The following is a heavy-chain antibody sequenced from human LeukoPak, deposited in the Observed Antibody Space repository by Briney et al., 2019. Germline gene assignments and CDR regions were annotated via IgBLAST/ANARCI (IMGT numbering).Heavy chain of an antibody. J-gene: IGHJ6*03. CDR1: GGTFSSYA. CDR2: IIPSFGTA. CDR3: ARVYGGHNKYYYYYMDV. D-gene: IGHD4-23*01. Sequence: SVKVSCKASGGTFSSYAISWVRQAPGQGLEWMGGIIPSFGTANYAQKFQGRVTITTDESTSTAYMELSSLRSEDTAVYYCARVYGGHNKYYYYYMDVWGKGTTVTVSS. V-gene: IGHV1-69*05.